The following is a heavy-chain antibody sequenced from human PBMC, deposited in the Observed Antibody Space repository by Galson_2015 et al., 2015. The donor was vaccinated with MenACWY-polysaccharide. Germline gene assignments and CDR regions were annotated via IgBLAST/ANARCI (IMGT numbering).Heavy chain of an antibody. CDR2: IKQDGSEK. CDR1: GFTFSNFW. CDR3: ARERWVRGVFFDQ. D-gene: IGHD3-10*01. J-gene: IGHJ4*02. V-gene: IGHV3-7*01. Sequence: SLRLSCAASGFTFSNFWMGWVRQAPGEELGWVASIKQDGSEKYLVDSVKGRFTISRDNAENSLFLQMNSLRAEDTAVYYCARERWVRGVFFDQWGQGTLVTVSS.